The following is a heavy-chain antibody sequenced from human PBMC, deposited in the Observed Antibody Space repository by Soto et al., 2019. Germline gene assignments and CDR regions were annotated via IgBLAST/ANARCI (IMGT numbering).Heavy chain of an antibody. CDR2: ISGYNGNT. Sequence: QAQLVQSGAEVKKPGASVKVSCKASGYTFTSYGINWVRQAPGQGLEWMGWISGYNGNTKDAQKFQGRVTMTTDTSTSTAYMELRSLRCNDTAVYYCARDYYGSGSYYSGYFYGMDVWGQGTTVTVSS. CDR3: ARDYYGSGSYYSGYFYGMDV. CDR1: GYTFTSYG. J-gene: IGHJ6*02. D-gene: IGHD3-10*01. V-gene: IGHV1-18*04.